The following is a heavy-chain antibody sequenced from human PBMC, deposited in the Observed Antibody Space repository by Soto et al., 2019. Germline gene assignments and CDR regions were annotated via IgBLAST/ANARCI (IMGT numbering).Heavy chain of an antibody. CDR1: GFTFSSYG. Sequence: GGSLRLSCAASGFTFSSYGMHWVRQAPGKGLEWVAVIWYDGSNKYYADSVKGRFTISRDNSKNTLYLQMNSLRAEDTAVYYCARDAKYCSSTSCYAYYYYGMDVWGQGTTVTVSS. CDR2: IWYDGSNK. V-gene: IGHV3-33*01. D-gene: IGHD2-2*01. CDR3: ARDAKYCSSTSCYAYYYYGMDV. J-gene: IGHJ6*02.